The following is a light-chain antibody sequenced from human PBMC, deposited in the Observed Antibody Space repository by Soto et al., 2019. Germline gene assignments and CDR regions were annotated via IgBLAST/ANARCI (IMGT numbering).Light chain of an antibody. CDR3: QQYNNWPPCT. CDR2: CAS. J-gene: IGKJ1*01. CDR1: QSVSSN. V-gene: IGKV3-15*01. Sequence: EIVMTQSPATLSVSPGERATLSCRARQSVSSNLAWYQQKPGQAPRLLIYCASTRATGIPARFSGSGSGTEFTLTISSLQSEDFAVYYCQQYNNWPPCTFGQGTKVEIK.